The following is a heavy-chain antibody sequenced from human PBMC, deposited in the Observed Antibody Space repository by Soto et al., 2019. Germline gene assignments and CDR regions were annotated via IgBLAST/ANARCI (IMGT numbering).Heavy chain of an antibody. CDR2: ISGSGGST. CDR3: AKDPAETDYYYYGMDV. Sequence: GGSLRLSCAASGFTFSSYAMSWVRQAPGKGLEWVSAISGSGGSTYYADSVKGRFTISRDNSKNTLYLQMNSLRAEDTAVYYCAKDPAETDYYYYGMDVWGQGTTVTVSS. V-gene: IGHV3-23*01. J-gene: IGHJ6*02. CDR1: GFTFSSYA.